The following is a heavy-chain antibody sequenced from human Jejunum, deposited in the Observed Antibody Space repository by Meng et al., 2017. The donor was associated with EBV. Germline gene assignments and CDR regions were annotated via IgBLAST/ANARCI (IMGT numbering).Heavy chain of an antibody. D-gene: IGHD3-10*01. Sequence: QITLKESGPTLVKPTQTLSLTCTFSGFSLTKNGEGVGWVRQPPGKAPEWLAMIYWDDDKRYSPSLGSRITITRDTSRKEVVLTMTNMAPLDTATYFCAHRAGVHVSDNYYNFFDVWGRGTLGTVSS. CDR2: IYWDDDK. CDR1: GFSLTKNGEG. CDR3: AHRAGVHVSDNYYNFFDV. V-gene: IGHV2-5*02. J-gene: IGHJ4*02.